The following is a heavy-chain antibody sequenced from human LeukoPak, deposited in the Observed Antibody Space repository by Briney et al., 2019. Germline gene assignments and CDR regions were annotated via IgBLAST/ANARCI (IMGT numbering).Heavy chain of an antibody. CDR3: ARGLSPSDFDY. CDR2: INHSGST. CDR1: GGSSSGYY. Sequence: SETLSLTCAVYGGSSSGYYWSWIRQPPGKGLEWIGEINHSGSTNYNPSLKSRVTISVDTSKNQFSLKLSSVTAADTAVYYCARGLSPSDFDYWGQGTLVTVSS. V-gene: IGHV4-34*01. J-gene: IGHJ4*02. D-gene: IGHD3-10*01.